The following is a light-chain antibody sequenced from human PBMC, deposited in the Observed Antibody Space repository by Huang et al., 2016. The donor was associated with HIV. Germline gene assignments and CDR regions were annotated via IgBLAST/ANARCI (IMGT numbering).Light chain of an antibody. J-gene: IGKJ4*01. CDR2: LGS. V-gene: IGKV2-28*01. CDR3: MQALQTPLT. Sequence: DIEMTQSPLSLPVTPGESASISCRSSQSLLHNNGYNYLDWYLQKPGHSPQLLIFLGSNRASGVPDRFSGSGSGTDFTLKISRVEAEDVGIYYCMQALQTPLTFGGGTKVDIK. CDR1: QSLLHNNGYNY.